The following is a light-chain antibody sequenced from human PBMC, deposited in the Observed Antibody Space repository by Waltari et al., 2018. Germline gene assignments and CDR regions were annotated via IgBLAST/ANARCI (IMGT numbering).Light chain of an antibody. CDR2: EVT. CDR1: RSDVGTYNY. CDR3: SSYAGSNNWV. J-gene: IGLJ3*02. Sequence: QSALTQPPSASGSPGQSVTISCTGTRSDVGTYNYVSWYQQHPGKAPKLMIYEVTKRPSGVPDRFSGSKSGNTASLTVSGLQAEDEADYYCSSYAGSNNWVFGGGTKLTVL. V-gene: IGLV2-8*01.